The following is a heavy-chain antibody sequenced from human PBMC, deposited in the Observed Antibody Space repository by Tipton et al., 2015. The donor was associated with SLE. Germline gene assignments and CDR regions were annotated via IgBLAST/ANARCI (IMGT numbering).Heavy chain of an antibody. CDR3: ARDRGYPHSGGYYPYDAFDI. Sequence: GSLRLSCTVSGYSISSGYFWGWIRQPPGKGLEWIGHIYDSGTTFYNPSLKSRVAISVGTSNNQFSLKLSSVTAEDTAVYYCARDRGYPHSGGYYPYDAFDIWGQGTMVTVSS. CDR1: GYSISSGYF. D-gene: IGHD3-22*01. V-gene: IGHV4-38-2*02. CDR2: IYDSGTT. J-gene: IGHJ3*02.